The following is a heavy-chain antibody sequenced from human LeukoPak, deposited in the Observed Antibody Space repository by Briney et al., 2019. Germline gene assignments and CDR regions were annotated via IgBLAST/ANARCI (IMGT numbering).Heavy chain of an antibody. Sequence: GGSLRLSCAASGFTFSSYAMHWVRQAPGKGLEYVSAISSNGGSTYYANSVKGRFTISRDNSKNTLYLQMGSLRAEDMAVYYCAREYSSGWYPSLDYWGQGTLVTVSS. D-gene: IGHD6-19*01. J-gene: IGHJ4*02. CDR1: GFTFSSYA. CDR2: ISSNGGST. CDR3: AREYSSGWYPSLDY. V-gene: IGHV3-64*01.